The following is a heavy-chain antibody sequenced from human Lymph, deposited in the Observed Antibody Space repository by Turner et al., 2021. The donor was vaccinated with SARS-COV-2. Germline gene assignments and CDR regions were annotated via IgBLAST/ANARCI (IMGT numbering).Heavy chain of an antibody. J-gene: IGHJ4*02. Sequence: QVQLVQSGAEVKKPGSSVTVSCKASGGTFSSYAISWVRQAPGQGLEWRGGIITMLDIANYAQKFQGRVTITADKSTSTAYMVLSSLRSEDTAVYYCARDVTGPLGYWGQGTLVTVSS. V-gene: IGHV1-69*10. CDR3: ARDVTGPLGY. D-gene: IGHD1-20*01. CDR2: IITMLDIA. CDR1: GGTFSSYA.